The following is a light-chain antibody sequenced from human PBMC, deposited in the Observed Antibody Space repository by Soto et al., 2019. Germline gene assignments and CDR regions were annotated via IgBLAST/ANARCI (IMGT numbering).Light chain of an antibody. CDR3: QQYYTSRT. V-gene: IGKV4-1*01. J-gene: IGKJ1*01. Sequence: DIVLTQTPDSLAVSLGERATINCKSSQTVLYNSNNKNYLAWYQQKPGQPPKLLIYWASTRESGVPDRFSGSGSGTNFTLTISSLLAEDVAVYYCQQYYTSRTFGQGTRVEIK. CDR1: QTVLYNSNNKNY. CDR2: WAS.